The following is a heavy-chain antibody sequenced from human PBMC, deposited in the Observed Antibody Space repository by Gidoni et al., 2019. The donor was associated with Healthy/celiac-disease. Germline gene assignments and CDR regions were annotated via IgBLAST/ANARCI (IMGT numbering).Heavy chain of an antibody. J-gene: IGHJ4*02. Sequence: EVQLVQSGAEVKKPGESLTISCTGSGSIFTSYWIGWVSHMPGKGLEWMGTIDPGDSDTRYRPSFQGQGTISADKSISTAYLQWSSLKDTDTAMYYCARFRSYYYDSSGENDYWGQGTLVTVSS. CDR1: GSIFTSYW. CDR3: ARFRSYYYDSSGENDY. V-gene: IGHV5-51*01. CDR2: IDPGDSDT. D-gene: IGHD3-22*01.